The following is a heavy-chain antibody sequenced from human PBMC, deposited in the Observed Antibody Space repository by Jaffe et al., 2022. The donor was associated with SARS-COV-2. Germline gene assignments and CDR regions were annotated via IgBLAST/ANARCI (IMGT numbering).Heavy chain of an antibody. J-gene: IGHJ5*02. CDR2: IYHSGST. D-gene: IGHD3-3*01. CDR3: ARVDTSRFDP. CDR1: GGSISSSSW. V-gene: IGHV4-4*02. Sequence: QVHLQESGPGLVKPSGTLSLTCAVSGGSISSSSWWSWVRQPPGKGLEWIGEIYHSGSTNYNPSLKSRVTMSVDKSKNHFSLNLNSLTAADTAVYYCARVDTSRFDPWGQGTLVTVSS.